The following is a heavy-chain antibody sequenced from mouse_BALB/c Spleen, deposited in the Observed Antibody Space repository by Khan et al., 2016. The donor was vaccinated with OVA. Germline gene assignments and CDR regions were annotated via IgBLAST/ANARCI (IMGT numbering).Heavy chain of an antibody. V-gene: IGHV1S56*01. CDR2: LYPGNVNN. D-gene: IGHD2-1*01. CDR1: GYTFTSYY. J-gene: IGHJ4*01. CDR3: ARWGGNYPSYAMDY. Sequence: QVQLKESGPELVKPGASVRISCKASGYTFTSYYIHWVKQRPGQGLEWIGWLYPGNVNNDSNEKFKGKATLTADKSSSTAYMQLSSLTSEDSAVYVCARWGGNYPSYAMDYWGQGTSVTVSS.